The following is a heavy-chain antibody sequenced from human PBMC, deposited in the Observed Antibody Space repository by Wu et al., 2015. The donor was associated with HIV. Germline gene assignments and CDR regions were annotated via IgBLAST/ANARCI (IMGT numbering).Heavy chain of an antibody. CDR1: GGTFSSYA. J-gene: IGHJ5*02. CDR2: IIPIFGTA. CDR3: ARGGIVEIPAAIADYSSFDP. Sequence: QVQLVQSGAEVKKPGSSVKVSCKASGGTFSSYAISWVRQAPGQGLEWMGRIIPIFGTANYAQKFQGRVTITADESTSTAYMELSSLRSEDTAVYYCARGGIVEIPAAIADYSSFDPWGQGTLVTVSS. D-gene: IGHD2-2*02. V-gene: IGHV1-69*13.